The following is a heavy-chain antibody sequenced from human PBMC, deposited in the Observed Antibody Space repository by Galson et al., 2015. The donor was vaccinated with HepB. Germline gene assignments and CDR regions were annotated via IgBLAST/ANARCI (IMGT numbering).Heavy chain of an antibody. CDR3: AKRGSSGYGEFDY. J-gene: IGHJ4*02. Sequence: LRLSCAASGFTFDDYAMHWVRQAPGKGLEWVSGISWNSGSIGYADSVKGRFTISRDNAKNSLYLQMNSLRAEDTALYYCAKRGSSGYGEFDYWGQGTLVTVSS. CDR2: ISWNSGSI. D-gene: IGHD3-22*01. V-gene: IGHV3-9*01. CDR1: GFTFDDYA.